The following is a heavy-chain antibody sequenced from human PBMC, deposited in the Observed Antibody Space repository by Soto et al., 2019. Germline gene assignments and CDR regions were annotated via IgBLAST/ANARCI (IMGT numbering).Heavy chain of an antibody. J-gene: IGHJ5*02. Sequence: EVQLVESGGGLVHPGGSLRLSCAASGFTFSSYWMSWVRQAPGKGLEWVANIKQDGSEKYYVDSVKGRFTISRDNAKNSLYLQMNSLRAEDTAVYYCARQGIAAAGIINWFDPWGQGTLVTVSS. V-gene: IGHV3-7*05. CDR1: GFTFSSYW. CDR3: ARQGIAAAGIINWFDP. CDR2: IKQDGSEK. D-gene: IGHD6-13*01.